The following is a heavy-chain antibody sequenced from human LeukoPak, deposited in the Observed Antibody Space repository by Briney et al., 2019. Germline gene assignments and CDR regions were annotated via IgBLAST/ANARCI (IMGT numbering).Heavy chain of an antibody. Sequence: GSLRLSCAASGFTFSDYSMNWVRQAPGKGLEWVASVNTVSSYIYYADSMRGRFTISRDNAKNSLFLQMNSLRAEDTAVYYCARLRRNSDRSDFFYYYDHWGQGTLVTVSS. CDR2: VNTVSSYI. J-gene: IGHJ4*02. V-gene: IGHV3-21*01. CDR1: GFTFSDYS. CDR3: ARLRRNSDRSDFFYYYDH. D-gene: IGHD3-22*01.